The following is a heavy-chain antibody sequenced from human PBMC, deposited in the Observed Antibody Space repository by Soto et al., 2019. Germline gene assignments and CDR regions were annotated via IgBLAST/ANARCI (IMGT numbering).Heavy chain of an antibody. J-gene: IGHJ4*02. CDR1: GGSISSYY. CDR3: ARVWGSTFDY. V-gene: IGHV4-59*01. D-gene: IGHD7-27*01. CDR2: IYYSGST. Sequence: PSETLSLTCTVSGGSISSYYWSWIRQPPGKGLEWIGYIYYSGSTNYNPSLKSRVTISVDTSKNQFSLKLSSVHAADTAVYCCARVWGSTFDYWGQGTLVTVSS.